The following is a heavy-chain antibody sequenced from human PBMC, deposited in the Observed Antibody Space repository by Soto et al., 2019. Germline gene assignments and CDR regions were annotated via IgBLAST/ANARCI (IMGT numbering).Heavy chain of an antibody. Sequence: QVQLQESGPGLVKPSQTLSLTCTVSGGSISGGHYYWSWIRQHPGKGLEWIGYIFYSGATYYNPSLQRRLSILSDTSSYQVALGPRSGTGADPARYYWARRGSGDGVRVGAFDSRGQGTLVTVSS. CDR1: GGSISGGHYY. V-gene: IGHV4-31*03. CDR3: ARRGSGDGVRVGAFDS. CDR2: IFYSGAT. J-gene: IGHJ4*02. D-gene: IGHD2-8*01.